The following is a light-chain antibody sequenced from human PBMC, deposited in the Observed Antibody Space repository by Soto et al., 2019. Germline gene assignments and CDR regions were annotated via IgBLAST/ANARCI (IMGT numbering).Light chain of an antibody. CDR3: QHYNSYPIT. Sequence: DIQMTQSPSTLSASVGDRVTITCRASQSISSWLAWYQQKPGKPPNLLISKASSLESGVPSRFSGRGSGTEFTLTIRSLQPDDFATYYCQHYNSYPITFGGGTKVEIK. V-gene: IGKV1-5*03. CDR2: KAS. CDR1: QSISSW. J-gene: IGKJ4*01.